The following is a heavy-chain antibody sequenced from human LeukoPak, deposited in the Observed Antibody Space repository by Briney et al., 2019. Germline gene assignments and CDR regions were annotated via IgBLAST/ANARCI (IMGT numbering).Heavy chain of an antibody. J-gene: IGHJ4*02. CDR2: INPNSCAT. Sequence: ASEKVLRRASGYTFTASYIQWVPGAPTQAREGRGGINPNSCATNSTEKFLGRVTMTRETSMSKAYMELSSLTSDDTAVYYCARGGKIYDYVWGSYLEFWGQETLVTVSS. V-gene: IGHV1-2*02. CDR3: ARGGKIYDYVWGSYLEF. CDR1: GYTFTASY. D-gene: IGHD3-16*02.